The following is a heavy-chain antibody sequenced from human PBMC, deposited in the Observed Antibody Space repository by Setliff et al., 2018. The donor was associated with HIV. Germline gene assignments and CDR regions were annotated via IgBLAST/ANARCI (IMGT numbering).Heavy chain of an antibody. V-gene: IGHV1-69*10. CDR3: ARGDVEAFDI. J-gene: IGHJ3*02. CDR1: GGTFSSYA. CDR2: IIPILGIA. Sequence: SVKVSCKASGGTFSSYAISWVRQAPGQGLEWMGGIIPILGIANYAQKFQGRVTITADESMSTAYMELSSLRSEDTAVYYCARGDVEAFDIWGQGTMVTVSS. D-gene: IGHD3-16*01.